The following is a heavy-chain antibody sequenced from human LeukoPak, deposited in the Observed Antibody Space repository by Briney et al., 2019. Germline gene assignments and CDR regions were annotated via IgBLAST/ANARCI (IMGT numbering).Heavy chain of an antibody. CDR3: ARGGVVVPAAIYWFDP. CDR1: GYTFTSYY. V-gene: IGHV1-46*01. CDR2: INPSGGST. J-gene: IGHJ5*02. Sequence: ASVKVSCKASGYTFTSYYMHWVRQAPGQGLEWMGIINPSGGSTSYAQKFQGRVTMTRDTSTSTVYMELSSLRSEDTAVYYCARGGVVVPAAIYWFDPWGQGTLVTVSS. D-gene: IGHD2-2*02.